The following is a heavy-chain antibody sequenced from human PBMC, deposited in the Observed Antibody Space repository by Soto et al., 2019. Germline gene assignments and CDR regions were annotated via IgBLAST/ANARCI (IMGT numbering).Heavy chain of an antibody. CDR1: GGTFSSDS. CDR3: GRGSYPDSIGYPSVDY. V-gene: IGHV1-69*13. Sequence: SVNVFFKASGGTFSSDSISWVRQAPGQWLELMGGIIPIFGTANYAQKFQGRVTITADESTSTAYMEMSSLRSEDAAVYYCGRGSYPDSIGYPSVDYWGQGTLVTVSS. J-gene: IGHJ4*02. CDR2: IIPIFGTA. D-gene: IGHD3-22*01.